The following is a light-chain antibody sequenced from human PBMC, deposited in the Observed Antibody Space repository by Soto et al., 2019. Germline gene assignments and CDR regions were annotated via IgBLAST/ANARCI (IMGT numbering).Light chain of an antibody. CDR2: EVN. CDR1: SSDVGSYKY. J-gene: IGLJ1*01. V-gene: IGLV2-8*01. CDR3: SSYAGSSNYV. Sequence: QSVLTQPPSASGSPGQSVTISCTGTSSDVGSYKYVSWYQQHPGKAPKLIIYEVNKRPSGVPARFSGSKSGNTASLAVSGLQAEDEAGYYCSSYAGSSNYVFGSGTKLTVL.